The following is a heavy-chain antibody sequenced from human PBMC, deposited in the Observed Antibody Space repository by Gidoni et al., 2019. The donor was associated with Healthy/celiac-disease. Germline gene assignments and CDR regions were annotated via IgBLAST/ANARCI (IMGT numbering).Heavy chain of an antibody. Sequence: QVQLVQSGAEVKKPGSSVKVSCKASGGTFSSYALSWGRQAPGQGLEWMGGTIPIFGTTNYEQKFQGRVTITADESTSTAYMELSRRRSEDTAVYYCARVGGGQWLVVDYWGQGTLVTVSS. CDR3: ARVGGGQWLVVDY. V-gene: IGHV1-69*01. CDR1: GGTFSSYA. J-gene: IGHJ4*02. D-gene: IGHD6-19*01. CDR2: TIPIFGTT.